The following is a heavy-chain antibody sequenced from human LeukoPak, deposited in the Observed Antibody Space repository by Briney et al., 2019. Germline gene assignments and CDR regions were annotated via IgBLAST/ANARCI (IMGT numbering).Heavy chain of an antibody. D-gene: IGHD3-10*01. J-gene: IGHJ5*02. V-gene: IGHV4-30-4*01. CDR1: GASISSGDYY. CDR3: ARAGSGTYYSGKNWFDP. Sequence: SETLSLTCSVSGASISSGDYYWSWIRQPPGKGLEWIGCIYYSGNTFYSPSLRSRVTISVDTSKSRFSLRLSSVTAADTAVYYCARAGSGTYYSGKNWFDPWGQGTLVTVSS. CDR2: IYYSGNT.